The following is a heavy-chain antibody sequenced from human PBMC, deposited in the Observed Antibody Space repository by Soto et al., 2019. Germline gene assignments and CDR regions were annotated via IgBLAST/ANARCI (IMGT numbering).Heavy chain of an antibody. V-gene: IGHV4-4*02. D-gene: IGHD6-13*01. J-gene: IGHJ5*02. CDR1: GGSISSSNW. CDR2: IYHSGST. CDR3: ASGVDGYSTSCYLFS. Sequence: SETLSLTCAVSGGSISSSNWWSWVGQPPGKGLEWIGEIYHSGSTNYNPSLKSRVTISVDKSKNQFSLKLSSVTAADTAVYYCASGVDGYSTSCYLFSWGQRALLTISA.